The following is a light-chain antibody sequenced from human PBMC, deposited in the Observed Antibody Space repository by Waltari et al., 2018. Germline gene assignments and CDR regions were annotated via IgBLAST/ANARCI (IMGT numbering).Light chain of an antibody. J-gene: IGKJ4*01. CDR1: QRVRSS. V-gene: IGKV3-11*01. CDR2: DAS. CDR3: QQLNSYPLT. Sequence: IVLTQSPATLSLSPVDRATLSCRASQRVRSSLAGYHQKPGQSPRLLIYDASNRATGIPARFSGSGSGTEFSLTISSLQPEDFATYYCQQLNSYPLTFGGGTKVEIK.